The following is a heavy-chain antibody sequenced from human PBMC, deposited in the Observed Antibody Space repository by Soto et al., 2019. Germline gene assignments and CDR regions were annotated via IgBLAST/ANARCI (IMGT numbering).Heavy chain of an antibody. Sequence: GGSLRLSCAASGFTFSTYAMSWVRQAPGKGLEWVSVITGSGDNAYYADSVKGRFTISRDNSQNTLYLQMNGLRAEDTAVYYCAKEAWYGGYWGQGTLVTVSS. CDR1: GFTFSTYA. J-gene: IGHJ4*02. CDR3: AKEAWYGGY. CDR2: ITGSGDNA. V-gene: IGHV3-23*01. D-gene: IGHD3-10*01.